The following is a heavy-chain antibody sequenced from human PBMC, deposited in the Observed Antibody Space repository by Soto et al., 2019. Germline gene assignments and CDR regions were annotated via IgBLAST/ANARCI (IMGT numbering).Heavy chain of an antibody. CDR2: ISPSDDRT. CDR3: AIGCCRSRCYYFEY. D-gene: IGHD2-2*01. V-gene: IGHV1-46*01. Sequence: QVQLVQSGTEVKESGASVKVSCKASGYTFTSYSIHWVRQAPGQGLAWMGVISPSDDRTNYVQKFHATFTMTMDTPTSTVYMEQSSLTFDDTAVYYCAIGCCRSRCYYFEYWGQGTLIVVSS. J-gene: IGHJ4*02. CDR1: GYTFTSYS.